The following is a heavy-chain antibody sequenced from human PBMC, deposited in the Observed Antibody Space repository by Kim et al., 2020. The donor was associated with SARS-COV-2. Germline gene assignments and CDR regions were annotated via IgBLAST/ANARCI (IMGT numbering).Heavy chain of an antibody. D-gene: IGHD3-22*01. CDR1: GFTFSSYA. J-gene: IGHJ4*02. V-gene: IGHV3-23*01. CDR3: AKDRHYDSSGYPRSYFDY. CDR2: ISGSGGST. Sequence: GGSLRLSCAASGFTFSSYAMSWVRQAPGKWLEWVSAISGSGGSTYYADSVKGRFTISRDNSKNTLYLQMNSLRAEDTAVYYCAKDRHYDSSGYPRSYFDYWGQGTLVTVSS.